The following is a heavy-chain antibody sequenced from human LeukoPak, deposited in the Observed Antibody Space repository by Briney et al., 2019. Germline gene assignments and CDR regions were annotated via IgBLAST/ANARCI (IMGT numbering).Heavy chain of an antibody. Sequence: SVKVSCKASGGTFSSYAISWVRQAPGQGLEWMGRIIPILGIANYAQKFQGRVTITADKSTSTAYMELSSLRSEDTAVYYCARDPTTSGIVGANWGQGTLVTVSS. CDR2: IIPILGIA. D-gene: IGHD1-26*01. CDR1: GGTFSSYA. CDR3: ARDPTTSGIVGAN. J-gene: IGHJ4*02. V-gene: IGHV1-69*04.